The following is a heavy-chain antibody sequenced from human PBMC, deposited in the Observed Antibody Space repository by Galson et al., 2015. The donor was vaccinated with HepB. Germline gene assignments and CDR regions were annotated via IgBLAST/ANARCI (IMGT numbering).Heavy chain of an antibody. CDR3: ARIYCSSTSCNYYYYGMDV. V-gene: IGHV1-69*06. CDR2: IIPIFGTA. Sequence: SVKVSCKASGGTFSSYAISWVRQAPGQGLEWMGGIIPIFGTANYAQKFQGRVTITADKSTSTAYMELGSLRSEDTAVYYCARIYCSSTSCNYYYYGMDVWGQGTTVTVSS. D-gene: IGHD2-2*01. J-gene: IGHJ6*02. CDR1: GGTFSSYA.